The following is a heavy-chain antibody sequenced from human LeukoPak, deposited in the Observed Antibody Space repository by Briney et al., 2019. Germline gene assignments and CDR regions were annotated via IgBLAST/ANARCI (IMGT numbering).Heavy chain of an antibody. CDR1: GYTFTGYY. D-gene: IGHD3-16*01. CDR3: ARVSGNVIWGDFDY. V-gene: IGHV1-2*02. CDR2: INPNSGGT. J-gene: IGHJ4*02. Sequence: ASVKVSCKASGYTFTGYYMRWVRQAPGQGLEWMGWINPNSGGTNYAQKFQGRVTMTRDTSISTAYMELSRLRSDDTAVYYCARVSGNVIWGDFDYWGQGTLVTVSS.